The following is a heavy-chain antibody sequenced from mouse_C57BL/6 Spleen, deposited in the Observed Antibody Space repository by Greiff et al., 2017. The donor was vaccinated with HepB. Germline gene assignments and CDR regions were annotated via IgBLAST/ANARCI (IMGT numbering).Heavy chain of an antibody. CDR3: TLYSNYGGFYAMDY. CDR2: IDPEDGDT. J-gene: IGHJ4*01. Sequence: EVQLQQSGAELVRPGASVKLSCTASGFNIKDYYMHWVKQRPEQGLEWIGRIDPEDGDTEYAPKFQGKATMTADTSSNTAYLQLSSLTSEDTAFYYCTLYSNYGGFYAMDYWGQGTSVTVSS. V-gene: IGHV14-1*01. CDR1: GFNIKDYY. D-gene: IGHD2-5*01.